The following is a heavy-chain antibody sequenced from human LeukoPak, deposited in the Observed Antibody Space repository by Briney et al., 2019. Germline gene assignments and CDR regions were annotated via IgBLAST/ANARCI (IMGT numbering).Heavy chain of an antibody. V-gene: IGHV3-48*02. CDR2: ISSSSSTI. Sequence: GGSLRLSCAASGFTFSSYSMNWVRQAPGKGLEWVSYISSSSSTIYYADSVKGRFTISRDNAKNSVHLQMNSLRDEDTAVYYCARGGGSGRWGSAFDMWGQGTMVTVSS. CDR1: GFTFSSYS. D-gene: IGHD6-19*01. J-gene: IGHJ3*02. CDR3: ARGGGSGRWGSAFDM.